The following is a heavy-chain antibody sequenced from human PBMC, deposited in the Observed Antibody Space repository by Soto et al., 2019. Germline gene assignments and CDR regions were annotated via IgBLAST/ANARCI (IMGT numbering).Heavy chain of an antibody. D-gene: IGHD2-15*01. J-gene: IGHJ5*02. CDR1: GGSISSGGYY. CDR3: ARVICSGGRCYAGGWLAP. Sequence: PSETLSLTCAVSGGSISSGGYYWSWIRQHPGKGLEWIGYIYYSGSTYYNPSLKSRVTISVDTSKNQFSLKLSSVTAADTAVYYCARVICSGGRCYAGGWLAPWGQGHLVTVSS. V-gene: IGHV4-31*11. CDR2: IYYSGST.